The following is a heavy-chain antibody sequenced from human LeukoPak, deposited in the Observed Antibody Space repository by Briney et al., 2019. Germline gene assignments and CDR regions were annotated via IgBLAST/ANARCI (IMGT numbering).Heavy chain of an antibody. CDR3: ARLGYCSCCSCYSSSWLDP. J-gene: IGHJ5*02. V-gene: IGHV4-59*08. Sequence: SETLSLTCTFSGGSISSYYWSWIRQPPGKGLEWIGYIYYRGSTNYNPSLKSRVTISVDTSKKQFCLKLSSVTAADTAVYYRARLGYCSCCSCYSSSWLDPWSQGTLVTVSS. CDR1: GGSISSYY. D-gene: IGHD2-15*01. CDR2: IYYRGST.